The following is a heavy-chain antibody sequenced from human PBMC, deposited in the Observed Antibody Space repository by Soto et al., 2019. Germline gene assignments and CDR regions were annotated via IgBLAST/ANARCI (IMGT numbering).Heavy chain of an antibody. Sequence: SETLSLTCTVSGGSISSGGYYWSWIRQHPGKGLEWIGYIYYSGSTYYNPSLKSRVTISVDTSKNQFSLKLSSVTAADTAVYYCARVARSGPYYYYGMDVWGQGTTVTVSS. V-gene: IGHV4-31*03. D-gene: IGHD3-3*01. CDR2: IYYSGST. CDR3: ARVARSGPYYYYGMDV. CDR1: GGSISSGGYY. J-gene: IGHJ6*02.